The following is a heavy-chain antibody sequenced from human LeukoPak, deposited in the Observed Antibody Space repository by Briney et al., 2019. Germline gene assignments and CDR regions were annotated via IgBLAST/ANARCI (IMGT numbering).Heavy chain of an antibody. CDR1: GYIFIVHY. D-gene: IGHD5-12*01. Sequence: ASVRVSCKASGYIFIVHYIHWVRQAPGQGLEWMGWISPNSGGTNYAQTFQGRVTMTRDTSRSTVYMELSSLRSDDTAVYYCARDHSVATIGRGYDYYMDVWGKGTTVTVSS. CDR2: ISPNSGGT. V-gene: IGHV1-2*02. J-gene: IGHJ6*03. CDR3: ARDHSVATIGRGYDYYMDV.